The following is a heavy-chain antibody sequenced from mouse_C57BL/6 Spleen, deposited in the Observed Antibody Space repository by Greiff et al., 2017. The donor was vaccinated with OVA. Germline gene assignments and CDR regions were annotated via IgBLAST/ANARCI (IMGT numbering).Heavy chain of an antibody. Sequence: QVQLQQPGAELVKPGASVKMSCKASGYTFTSYWITWVKQRPGQGLEWIGDIYPGSGSTNYNEKFKSKATLTVYTSSSTAYMQLSSLTSEDSAVYYGARGAYYGDWYFDVWGTGPTVTVSS. CDR3: ARGAYYGDWYFDV. CDR2: IYPGSGST. CDR1: GYTFTSYW. V-gene: IGHV1-55*01. D-gene: IGHD1-2*01. J-gene: IGHJ1*03.